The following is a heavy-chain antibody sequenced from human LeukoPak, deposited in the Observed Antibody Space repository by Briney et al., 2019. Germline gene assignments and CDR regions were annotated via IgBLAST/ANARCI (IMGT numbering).Heavy chain of an antibody. V-gene: IGHV3-9*01. CDR1: GFTFDDYA. Sequence: GGSLRLSCAASGFTFDDYAMYWVRQAPGKGLEWVSGISWNSGSIGYADSVKGRFTISRDNSKNTLYLQMNSLRAEDTAVYYCSKKGQNEDYGKPDWGQGTLVTVSS. CDR3: SKKGQNEDYGKPD. D-gene: IGHD4-17*01. J-gene: IGHJ4*02. CDR2: ISWNSGSI.